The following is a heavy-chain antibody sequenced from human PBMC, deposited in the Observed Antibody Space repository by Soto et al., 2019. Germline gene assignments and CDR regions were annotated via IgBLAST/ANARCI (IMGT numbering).Heavy chain of an antibody. CDR2: IYSGGIA. CDR3: ARALLGDFWSGYYWGGMDV. J-gene: IGHJ6*02. CDR1: VFTVSSTY. D-gene: IGHD3-3*01. Sequence: GALRVSGAASVFTVSSTYMSWVREAPGKGLEWVSVIYSGGIAYYADSVKGRFTISRDNSKNTLYLHMNSLRAEDTAVYYCARALLGDFWSGYYWGGMDVWGQGTTVTVSS. V-gene: IGHV3-53*01.